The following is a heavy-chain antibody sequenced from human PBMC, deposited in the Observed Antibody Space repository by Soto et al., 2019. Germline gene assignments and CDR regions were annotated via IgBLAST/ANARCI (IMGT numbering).Heavy chain of an antibody. D-gene: IGHD3-10*01. V-gene: IGHV4-4*07. CDR3: ARDRITLANDAFDI. CDR2: IYTSGST. CDR1: GGSISSYY. J-gene: IGHJ3*02. Sequence: SETLSLTCTVSGGSISSYYWSWIRQPAGKGLEWIGRIYTSGSTNYNPSLKSRVAMSVDTSKNQFSLNLSSVTAAADTAVYYCARDRITLANDAFDIWGQGTMVTVSS.